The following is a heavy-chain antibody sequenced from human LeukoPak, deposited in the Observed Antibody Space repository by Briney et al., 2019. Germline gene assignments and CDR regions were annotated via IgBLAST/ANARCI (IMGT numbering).Heavy chain of an antibody. Sequence: GASVKVSCEASGYTFTSYYMHWVRQAPGQGLEWMGYMYPNSGATKYAPKFQGRVTMTRDTSIRTAYMELSSLRSDDTAVYYCARPEGYDAFDIWGQGTMVIVSS. CDR1: GYTFTSYY. CDR3: ARPEGYDAFDI. J-gene: IGHJ3*02. CDR2: MYPNSGAT. D-gene: IGHD1-14*01. V-gene: IGHV1-2*02.